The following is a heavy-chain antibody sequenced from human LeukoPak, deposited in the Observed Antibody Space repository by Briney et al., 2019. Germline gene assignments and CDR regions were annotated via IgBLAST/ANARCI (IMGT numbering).Heavy chain of an antibody. J-gene: IGHJ5*02. CDR3: AKAQNRSPDGFDP. V-gene: IGHV3-23*01. CDR2: ISGSGGST. D-gene: IGHD1-14*01. Sequence: GGSLRLSCAGAGFTFRSYAMSWIRRAPGKGLEWVSAISGSGGSTYYADSVKGRFTISRDNSKNTLYLQMNSLRAEDTAVYYCAKAQNRSPDGFDPWGQGTLVTVSS. CDR1: GFTFRSYA.